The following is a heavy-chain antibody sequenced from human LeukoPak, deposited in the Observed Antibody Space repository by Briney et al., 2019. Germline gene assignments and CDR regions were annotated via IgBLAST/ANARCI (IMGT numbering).Heavy chain of an antibody. D-gene: IGHD2-15*01. CDR2: ISSSSSYT. CDR3: ARAGYCSGGSCLQPFDY. CDR1: GFTFSDYH. Sequence: GGSLRLSCAASGFTFSDYHMSWIRQAPGKGLEWVSYISSSSSYTNYADSVKGRFTISRDNAKNSLYLQMNSLRAEDTAVYYCARAGYCSGGSCLQPFDYWGQGTLVTVSS. V-gene: IGHV3-11*06. J-gene: IGHJ4*02.